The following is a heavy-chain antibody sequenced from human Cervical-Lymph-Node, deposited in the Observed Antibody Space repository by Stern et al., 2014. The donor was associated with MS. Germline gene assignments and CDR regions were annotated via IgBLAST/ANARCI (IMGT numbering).Heavy chain of an antibody. Sequence: ESGPVLVKPTETLTLTCTVSGFSLSNARMGVSWIRQPPGKALEWLAHIFSDDEKSYSTSLKSRLTISKDTSKSQVVLTMTNMDPVDTATYYCARIPPGYSVAWDWYFDLWGRGTLVTVSS. V-gene: IGHV2-26*01. CDR3: ARIPPGYSVAWDWYFDL. J-gene: IGHJ2*01. CDR1: GFSLSNARMG. D-gene: IGHD6-13*01. CDR2: IFSDDEK.